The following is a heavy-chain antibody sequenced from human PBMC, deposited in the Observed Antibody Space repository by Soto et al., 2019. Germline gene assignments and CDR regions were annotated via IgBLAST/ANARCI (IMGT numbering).Heavy chain of an antibody. CDR1: GGTFISYS. CDR2: IIPIFGTP. V-gene: IGHV1-69*12. J-gene: IGHJ4*02. CDR3: SIGGYYDVLTGSLPPCDY. Sequence: QVQLVQSGAEVKKPGSSVKVSCKASGGTFISYSLSWVRQAPGQGLEWMGGIIPIFGTPNYAQKFQGRVTITADESTSTAYMELSSLRSEDTAIYYCSIGGYYDVLTGSLPPCDYWGQGTLVTVSS. D-gene: IGHD3-9*01.